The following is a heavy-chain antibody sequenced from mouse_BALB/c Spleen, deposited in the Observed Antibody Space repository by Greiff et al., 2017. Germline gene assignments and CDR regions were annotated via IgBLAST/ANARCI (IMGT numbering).Heavy chain of an antibody. J-gene: IGHJ4*01. CDR3: ARALGYYYAMDY. CDR2: ISSGGST. V-gene: IGHV5-6-5*01. CDR1: GFTFSSYA. Sequence: EVQRVESGGGLVKPGGSLKLSCAASGFTFSSYAMSWVRQTPEKRLEWVASISSGGSTYYPDSVKGRFTISRDNARNILYLQMSSLRSEDTAMYYCARALGYYYAMDYWGQGTSVTVSS. D-gene: IGHD2-2*01.